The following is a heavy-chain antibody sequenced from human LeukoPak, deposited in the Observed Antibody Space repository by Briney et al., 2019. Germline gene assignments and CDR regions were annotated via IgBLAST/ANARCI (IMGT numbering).Heavy chain of an antibody. Sequence: GGSLRLSCAASGFTFSDYYMSWIRQAPGKGLEWVSYISSSGSTICYADSVKGRFTISRDNAKNSLYLQMNSLRAEDTAVYYCATNRIGIAARPLDYWGQGTLVTVSS. V-gene: IGHV3-11*01. CDR3: ATNRIGIAARPLDY. CDR1: GFTFSDYY. D-gene: IGHD6-6*01. J-gene: IGHJ4*02. CDR2: ISSSGSTI.